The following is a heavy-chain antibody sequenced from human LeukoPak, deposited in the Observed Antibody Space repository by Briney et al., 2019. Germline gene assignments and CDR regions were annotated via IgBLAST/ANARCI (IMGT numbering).Heavy chain of an antibody. Sequence: GGSLRLSCAASGFTFSTYNMNWVRQAPGKGLEWVSSISTSSSYIYYADSVKGRFTISRDNAKNSLYLQMNSLRAEGTAVYYCARAGLTTVKTRGYSGYDYWFDPWGQGTLVTVSS. CDR2: ISTSSSYI. CDR1: GFTFSTYN. CDR3: ARAGLTTVKTRGYSGYDYWFDP. D-gene: IGHD5-12*01. V-gene: IGHV3-21*01. J-gene: IGHJ5*02.